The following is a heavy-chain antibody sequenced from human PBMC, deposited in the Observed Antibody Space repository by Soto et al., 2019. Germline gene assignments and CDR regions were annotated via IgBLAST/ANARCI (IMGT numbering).Heavy chain of an antibody. CDR2: IKQDGSEK. CDR1: GFTFSSYW. J-gene: IGHJ3*02. D-gene: IGHD3-22*01. V-gene: IGHV3-7*01. CDR3: ARGVRGYDSSGYYHGAFDI. Sequence: GGSLRLSCAASGFTFSSYWMSWVRQAPGKGLEWVANIKQDGSEKYYVDSVKGRFTISRDNAKNSLYLQMNSLRAEDTAVYYCARGVRGYDSSGYYHGAFDIWGQGTMVTVSS.